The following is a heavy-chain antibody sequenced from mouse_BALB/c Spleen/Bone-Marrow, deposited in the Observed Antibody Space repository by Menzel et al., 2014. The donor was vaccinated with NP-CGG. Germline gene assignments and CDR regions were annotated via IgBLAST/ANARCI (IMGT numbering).Heavy chain of an antibody. CDR2: INPTNGGT. CDR3: TKFTGDYFDY. CDR1: GYTFTSYW. J-gene: IGHJ2*01. Sequence: QVQLKESGAELVKPGASVKLSCKASGYTFTSYWMHWVKLRPGQGFEWIGEINPTNGGTNYNEKFKRKATLSADKSSSSAYMQPSSLTSEDSAVYYCTKFTGDYFDYWGPGTTLTVSS. V-gene: IGHV1S16*01.